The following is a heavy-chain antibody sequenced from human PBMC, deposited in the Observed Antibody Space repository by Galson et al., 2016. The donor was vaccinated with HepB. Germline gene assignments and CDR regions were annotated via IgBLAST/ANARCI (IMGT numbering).Heavy chain of an antibody. V-gene: IGHV2-5*02. CDR2: IYWDGDA. J-gene: IGHJ4*02. D-gene: IGHD1-26*01. CDR1: GFSLRTTGVG. Sequence: PALVNPTQTLTLTCIFSGFSLRTTGVGVGWIRHPPGKTLEWLAHIYWDGDARYRPSLKSRHTITKDTSKNRVVLTMTNMDPVDTATYYCVHIVHSGSYYYCAYWGQGTLVTVSS. CDR3: VHIVHSGSYYYCAY.